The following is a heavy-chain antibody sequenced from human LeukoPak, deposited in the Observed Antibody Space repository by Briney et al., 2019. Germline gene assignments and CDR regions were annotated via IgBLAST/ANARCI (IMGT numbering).Heavy chain of an antibody. J-gene: IGHJ3*02. CDR1: GDMFSNFT. CDR3: ARDRAEYLRPDAFDI. D-gene: IGHD6-6*01. CDR2: IIPIFGTA. Sequence: GASVKVSCKSSGDMFSNFTISWVRQAPGQGLEWMGRIIPIFGTANYAQKFQGRVTITTDESTSTAYMELSSLRSEDTAVYYCARDRAEYLRPDAFDIWGQGTMVTVSS. V-gene: IGHV1-69*05.